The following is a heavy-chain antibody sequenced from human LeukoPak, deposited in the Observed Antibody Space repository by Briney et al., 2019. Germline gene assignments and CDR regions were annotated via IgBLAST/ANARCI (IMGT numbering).Heavy chain of an antibody. CDR2: IIPILGIA. V-gene: IGHV1-69*04. J-gene: IGHJ4*02. CDR1: GGTFSSYA. D-gene: IGHD3-10*01. CDR3: VRGGGFNSGFEY. Sequence: SVKVSCKASGGTFSSYAISWVRQAPGQGLEWMGRIIPILGIANYAQNLQGRVTLTTDTSTSTAYMELRSLRSDDTAVYYCVRGGGFNSGFEYWGQGTLVIVSS.